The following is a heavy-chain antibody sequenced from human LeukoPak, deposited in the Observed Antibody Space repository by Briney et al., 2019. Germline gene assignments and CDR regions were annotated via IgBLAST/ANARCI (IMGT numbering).Heavy chain of an antibody. CDR2: LHYSGST. CDR3: ARVGSDWNDVRYNWFDP. V-gene: IGHV4-39*07. CDR1: GGSISSSGHY. D-gene: IGHD1-1*01. Sequence: PSETLSLTCTVSGGSISSSGHYWGWIRQPPGKGLEWIGSLHYSGSTYHNPSLKSRITISADTSNNQFSLKLSSVTAADTAVYYCARVGSDWNDVRYNWFDPWGQGTLVTVSS. J-gene: IGHJ5*02.